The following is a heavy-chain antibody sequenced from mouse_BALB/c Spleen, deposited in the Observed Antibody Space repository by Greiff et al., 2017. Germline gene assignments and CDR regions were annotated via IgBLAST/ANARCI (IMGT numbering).Heavy chain of an antibody. J-gene: IGHJ2*01. CDR2: IDPANGNT. V-gene: IGHV14-3*02. D-gene: IGHD2-4*01. Sequence: VQLQQSGAELVKPGASVKLSCTASGFNIKDTYMHWVKQRPEQGLEWIGRIDPANGNTKYDPKFQGKATITADTSSNTAYLQLSSLTSEDTAVYYCASMITTGGGFDYWGQGTTLTVS. CDR1: GFNIKDTY. CDR3: ASMITTGGGFDY.